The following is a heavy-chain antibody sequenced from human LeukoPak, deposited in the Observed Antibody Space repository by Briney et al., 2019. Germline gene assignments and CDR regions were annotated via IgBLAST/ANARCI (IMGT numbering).Heavy chain of an antibody. CDR2: ISDSGGST. V-gene: IGHV3-23*01. J-gene: IGHJ4*02. Sequence: GGSLRLSCAASGFTFSNFAMSWVRQAPGKGLEWASTISDSGGSTYYADSVKGRFTISRDNSKNTLYLQMNSLRVEDTAVYYCVKWTGYGMYWGQGTLVTVSS. CDR1: GFTFSNFA. D-gene: IGHD3/OR15-3a*01. CDR3: VKWTGYGMY.